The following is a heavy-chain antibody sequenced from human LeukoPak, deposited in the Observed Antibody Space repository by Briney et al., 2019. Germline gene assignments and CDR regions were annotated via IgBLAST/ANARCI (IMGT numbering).Heavy chain of an antibody. J-gene: IGHJ4*02. V-gene: IGHV1-18*04. CDR3: ARNKNSSGWYGRGYFDY. D-gene: IGHD6-19*01. CDR1: GYTFTGYY. Sequence: ASVKVSCKASGYTFTGYYMHWVRQAPGQGLEWMGWISAYNGNTNYAQKLQGRVTMTTDTSTSTAYMELRSLRSDDTAVYYCARNKNSSGWYGRGYFDYWGQGTLVTVSS. CDR2: ISAYNGNT.